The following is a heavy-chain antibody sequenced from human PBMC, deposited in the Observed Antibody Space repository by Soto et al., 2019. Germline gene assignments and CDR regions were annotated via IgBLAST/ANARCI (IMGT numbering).Heavy chain of an antibody. V-gene: IGHV3-30-3*01. Sequence: QVQLVESGGGVVQPGRSLRLSCAASGFTFSSYAMHWVRQAPGKGLEWVAVISYDGSNKYYADSVKGRFTISRDNSKNTLYLQMNSLRAEDTAVYYCARETGFGELYGWFDPWGQGTLVTVSS. D-gene: IGHD3-10*01. CDR1: GFTFSSYA. CDR3: ARETGFGELYGWFDP. CDR2: ISYDGSNK. J-gene: IGHJ5*02.